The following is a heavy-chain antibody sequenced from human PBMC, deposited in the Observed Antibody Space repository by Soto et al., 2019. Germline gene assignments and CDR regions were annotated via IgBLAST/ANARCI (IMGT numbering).Heavy chain of an antibody. CDR2: VYPGDSDT. Sequence: PGESLQISGQSSGYTFSKYWIAWVRQMPGKGLEYVGIVYPGDSDTRYSPSFQGQVTISVDTSTSTAYMQWNSLKASDSAMYYCARRLNDDSGSSPYYSALDVWGRGTTVTVSS. V-gene: IGHV5-51*01. CDR3: ARRLNDDSGSSPYYSALDV. J-gene: IGHJ6*02. CDR1: GYTFSKYW. D-gene: IGHD3-3*01.